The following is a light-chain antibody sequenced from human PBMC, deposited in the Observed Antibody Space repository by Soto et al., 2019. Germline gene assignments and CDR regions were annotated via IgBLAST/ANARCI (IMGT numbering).Light chain of an antibody. CDR3: QQSYSTPYT. J-gene: IGKJ2*01. V-gene: IGKV1-39*01. CDR1: QSISNY. CDR2: IAS. Sequence: DIHMTQSPSSLSASVGDRVTITCRASQSISNYLNWYQQKPGKAPNLLIYIASNLHSGVPSRFSGSGSGTDFTLTTSSLQPEDFATYYCQQSYSTPYTFGQGTKVDIK.